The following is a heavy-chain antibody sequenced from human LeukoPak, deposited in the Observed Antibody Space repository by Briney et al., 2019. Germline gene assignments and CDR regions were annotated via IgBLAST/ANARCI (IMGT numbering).Heavy chain of an antibody. CDR2: INWNGGST. CDR3: AKGGVFRGAYYYYMDV. V-gene: IGHV3-20*04. Sequence: GGSLRLSCAASGFTFDDYGMSWVRQAPGKGLEWVSGINWNGGSTGYADSVKGRFTISRDNAKNSLYLQMNSLRAEDTAVYYCAKGGVFRGAYYYYMDVWGKGTTVTVSS. J-gene: IGHJ6*03. D-gene: IGHD3-10*01. CDR1: GFTFDDYG.